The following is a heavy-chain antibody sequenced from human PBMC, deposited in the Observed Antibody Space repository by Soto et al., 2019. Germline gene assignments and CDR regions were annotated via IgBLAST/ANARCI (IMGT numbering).Heavy chain of an antibody. Sequence: EVRLVETGGGLIQPGGSLRLSCAASGFSVTSSYMTWVRQAPGKGLEWVSVIYSGGLTFYGDSVKGRFAISRDNSTNTLYLQMTSLRPDDTAVYFCARGLGLCSGGSCYDDWGQGTLVTVSS. J-gene: IGHJ4*02. D-gene: IGHD2-15*01. CDR1: GFSVTSSY. CDR3: ARGLGLCSGGSCYDD. CDR2: IYSGGLT. V-gene: IGHV3-53*02.